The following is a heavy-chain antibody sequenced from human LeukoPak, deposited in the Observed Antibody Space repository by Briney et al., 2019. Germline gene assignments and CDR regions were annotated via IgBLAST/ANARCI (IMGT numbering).Heavy chain of an antibody. V-gene: IGHV1-18*01. Sequence: ASVKVSCKASGYTFTSYGISWVRQAPGPGLEWMGWISAYNGKTNYAQKLQGRVTMTTDTSTNTAYMELSSLRSEDTAVYYCARDRHHYVHYYYIDDWGKGTLVTVSS. CDR1: GYTFTSYG. J-gene: IGHJ4*02. CDR2: ISAYNGKT. D-gene: IGHD4-17*01. CDR3: ARDRHHYVHYYYIDD.